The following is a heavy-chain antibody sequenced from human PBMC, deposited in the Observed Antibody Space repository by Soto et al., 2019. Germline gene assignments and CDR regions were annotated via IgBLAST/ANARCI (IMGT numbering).Heavy chain of an antibody. CDR3: ARDLGGWPDY. CDR2: INAGNGNT. J-gene: IGHJ4*02. V-gene: IGHV1-3*01. D-gene: IGHD2-15*01. CDR1: GYTFTSYA. Sequence: ASVKVSCKASGYTFTSYAMHWVRQAPGQRLEWMGWINAGNGNTKYSQKIQGRDTITRDTSASTVYMELSSLRSEDTAVYYCARDLGGWPDYWGQGTLVTVSS.